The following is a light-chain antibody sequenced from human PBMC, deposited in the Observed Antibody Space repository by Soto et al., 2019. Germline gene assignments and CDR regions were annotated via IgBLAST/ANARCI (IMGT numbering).Light chain of an antibody. CDR3: AAWDDSLNGDV. V-gene: IGLV1-44*01. Sequence: QSVLTQPPSASETPGQRVTISCSGSTSSIGTNTVNWYQQLTGAAPKLLIYSDTQRPSGVPDRFSGSKSGTSASLAISGLQSEDEADYYCAAWDDSLNGDVFGTGTKVTV. CDR2: SDT. CDR1: TSSIGTNT. J-gene: IGLJ1*01.